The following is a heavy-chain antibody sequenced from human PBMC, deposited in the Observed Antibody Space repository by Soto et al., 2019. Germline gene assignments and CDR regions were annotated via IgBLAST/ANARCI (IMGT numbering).Heavy chain of an antibody. CDR2: IIPIFGTA. CDR3: ARGDCSGGSCYSYYYYGMDV. Sequence: QVQLVQSGAEVQKPGSSVKVSCKASGGTFSSYAISWVRQAPGQGLEWMGGIIPIFGTANYAQKFQGRVTITADESTSTAYMELSSLRSEDTAVYYCARGDCSGGSCYSYYYYGMDVWGQGTTVTVSS. D-gene: IGHD2-15*01. V-gene: IGHV1-69*01. J-gene: IGHJ6*02. CDR1: GGTFSSYA.